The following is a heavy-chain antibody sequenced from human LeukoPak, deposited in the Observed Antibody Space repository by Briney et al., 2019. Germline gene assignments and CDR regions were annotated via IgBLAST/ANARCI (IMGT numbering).Heavy chain of an antibody. CDR2: IYHSGST. CDR3: AKYYYDSSGRSGWFDP. D-gene: IGHD3-22*01. V-gene: IGHV4-59*01. CDR1: GGSISSYY. J-gene: IGHJ5*02. Sequence: SETLSLTCTVSGGSISSYYWSWIRQPPGKGLEWIGYIYHSGSTNYNPSLKSRVTISVDTSKNQFSLKLSSVTAADTAVYYCAKYYYDSSGRSGWFDPWGQGTLVTVSS.